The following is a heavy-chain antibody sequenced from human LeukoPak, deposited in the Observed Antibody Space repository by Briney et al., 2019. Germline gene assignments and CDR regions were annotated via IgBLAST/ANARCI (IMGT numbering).Heavy chain of an antibody. CDR2: ISSSGETI. Sequence: GGSLRLSCAAAGLTLSSYDMYWVRQAPGKGLEWVAYISSSGETIYYAASVKGRFTISRDNANKSLYLRMNSLRVEDTAIYYCIPPAAGLRRTISTEYFQHWGQGALVTVSS. CDR3: IPPAAGLRRTISTEYFQH. V-gene: IGHV3-48*03. CDR1: GLTLSSYD. J-gene: IGHJ1*01. D-gene: IGHD2-2*01.